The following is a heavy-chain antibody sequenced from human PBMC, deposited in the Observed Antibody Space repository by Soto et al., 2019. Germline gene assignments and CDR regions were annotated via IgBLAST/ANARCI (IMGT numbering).Heavy chain of an antibody. CDR2: INAANGDT. D-gene: IGHD3-10*01. V-gene: IGHV1-3*01. CDR1: GYTFTVYP. J-gene: IGHJ4*02. Sequence: QVQLVQSGGEVKKPGASVKVSCKASGYTFTVYPMHWVRQAPGQRLEWMGWINAANGDTGYSQKFQGRVTLIRDTSASTVYMELSSLTSEDTAVYYCARKDYYGAGIYYFDHWGQGTLVTVSS. CDR3: ARKDYYGAGIYYFDH.